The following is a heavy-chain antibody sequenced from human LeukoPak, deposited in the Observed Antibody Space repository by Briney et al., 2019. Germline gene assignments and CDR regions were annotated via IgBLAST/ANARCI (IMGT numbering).Heavy chain of an antibody. D-gene: IGHD3-10*02. V-gene: IGHV3-23*01. CDR2: ISDSGGRT. Sequence: GGSLRLSCAASGFTFSSYAMSWVRQAPGKGLEWVSSISDSGGRTYHADSVKGRFTISRDNSKNTLYLQMNSLRAEDTAVYYCAELGITMIGGVWGKGTTVTISS. J-gene: IGHJ6*04. CDR1: GFTFSSYA. CDR3: AELGITMIGGV.